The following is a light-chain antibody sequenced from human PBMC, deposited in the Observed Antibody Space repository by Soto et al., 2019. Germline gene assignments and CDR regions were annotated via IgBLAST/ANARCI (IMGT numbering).Light chain of an antibody. Sequence: DIQLTQSPSTLSVSVGDRATFPSRASQTISSWLAWYQQKPGKAPKLLIYKASTLKSGVPSRFSGSGSGTEFTLTISSLQPDDFATYYCQHYNSYSEAFGQGTKVDI. CDR1: QTISSW. J-gene: IGKJ1*01. CDR2: KAS. V-gene: IGKV1-5*03. CDR3: QHYNSYSEA.